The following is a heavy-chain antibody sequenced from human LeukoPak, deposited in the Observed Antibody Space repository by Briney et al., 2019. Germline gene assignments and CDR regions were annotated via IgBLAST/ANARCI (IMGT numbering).Heavy chain of an antibody. V-gene: IGHV1-18*01. CDR2: ISAYNGNT. D-gene: IGHD3-3*01. Sequence: GASVKVSCKASGYTFNNFGISWVRQAPGQGLEWMGRISAYNGNTNYAQKVQGRVTLTTDTSTSTAYMELRSLRPDDTAVYYCARGSSITIFGGGDWGQGTLVTVSS. CDR1: GYTFNNFG. J-gene: IGHJ4*02. CDR3: ARGSSITIFGGGD.